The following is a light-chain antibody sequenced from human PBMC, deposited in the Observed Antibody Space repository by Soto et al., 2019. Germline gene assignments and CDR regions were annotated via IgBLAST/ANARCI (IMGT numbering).Light chain of an antibody. CDR1: QGISSY. J-gene: IGKJ1*01. CDR3: QQYTSYSGT. CDR2: AAS. V-gene: IGKV1-9*01. Sequence: KLTQSPSSLSASVGGIVTITCRASQGISSYLAWYQQKPGKAPKLLIYAASTLQSGVPSRFSGSGSGTEFTLTISCLQPDDFATYYCQQYTSYSGTFGPGTKV.